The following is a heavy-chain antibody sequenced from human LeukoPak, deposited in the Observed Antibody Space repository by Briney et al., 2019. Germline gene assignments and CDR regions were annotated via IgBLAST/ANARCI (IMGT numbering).Heavy chain of an antibody. J-gene: IGHJ4*02. CDR2: ISGSGDTT. D-gene: IGHD4-23*01. CDR1: GLTFTSHA. CDR3: AKETTTGITPGIDY. Sequence: PGGSLRLSCAASGLTFTSHAMSWVRQAPGKGLEWVAAISGSGDTTYYAHSVRGRFTISRDNSENTVYLQMHSLRAEDTAVYYCAKETTTGITPGIDYWGQGTLVTVSS. V-gene: IGHV3-23*01.